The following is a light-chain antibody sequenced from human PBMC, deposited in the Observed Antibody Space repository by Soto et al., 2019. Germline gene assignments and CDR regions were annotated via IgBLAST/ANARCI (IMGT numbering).Light chain of an antibody. V-gene: IGKV1-5*03. CDR3: QQYHSYSFT. CDR2: KAS. J-gene: IGKJ4*01. CDR1: QSISSW. Sequence: DIQMTQSPSTLSASVGDRVTITCRASQSISSWLAWYQQKPGKAPKLLIYKASSLEGGVPSRFSGSGSGTDFTLTISSLQPDDVATYYCQQYHSYSFTFGGGTKVDIK.